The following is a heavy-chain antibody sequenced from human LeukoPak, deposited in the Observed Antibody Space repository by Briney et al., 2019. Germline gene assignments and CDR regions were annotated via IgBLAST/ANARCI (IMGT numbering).Heavy chain of an antibody. CDR2: ISIIRSYI. V-gene: IGHV3-21*01. CDR3: ARDLPDEVPSFDL. D-gene: IGHD1-1*01. J-gene: IGHJ2*01. Sequence: SSISIIRSYIYYVDSVNVRFTISRDNPKNSLYLQMNSLRAEDTAVYYCARDLPDEVPSFDLWGRGTLVTVSS.